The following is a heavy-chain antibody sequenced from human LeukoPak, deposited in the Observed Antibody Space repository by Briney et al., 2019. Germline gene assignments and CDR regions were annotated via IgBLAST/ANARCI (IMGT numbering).Heavy chain of an antibody. D-gene: IGHD3-3*01. CDR1: GFTFNSHW. V-gene: IGHV3-7*01. CDR3: VRDQWSAYDS. J-gene: IGHJ4*02. Sequence: DPGGSLRLSCAASGFTFNSHWMTWVRQAPGKGLEWVANIKQDGNEKYYVDSVKGRFTISRDNAKNSLFLQMNSLRADDTAVYYCVRDQWSAYDSWGQGTLVTVSS. CDR2: IKQDGNEK.